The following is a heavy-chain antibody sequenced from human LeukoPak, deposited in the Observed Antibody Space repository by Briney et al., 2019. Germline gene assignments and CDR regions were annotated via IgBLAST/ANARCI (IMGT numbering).Heavy chain of an antibody. CDR2: IFDIGVM. Sequence: SGTLSLTCTVSGDSISSYYWSWIRQPPGKGLEWIGYIFDIGVMKYNPSLKSRVTISVDTSNNQFSLKMSFVTAADTAVYYCASTVTTFPPWFDCWGQGTLVTVSS. CDR3: ASTVTTFPPWFDC. D-gene: IGHD4-17*01. CDR1: GDSISSYY. J-gene: IGHJ4*02. V-gene: IGHV4-59*08.